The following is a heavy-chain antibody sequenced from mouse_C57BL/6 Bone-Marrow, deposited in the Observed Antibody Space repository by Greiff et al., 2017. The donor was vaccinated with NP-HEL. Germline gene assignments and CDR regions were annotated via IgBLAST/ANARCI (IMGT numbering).Heavy chain of an antibody. V-gene: IGHV1-59*01. D-gene: IGHD2-1*01. CDR2: IDPSDSYT. CDR1: GYTFTSYW. Sequence: QVHVKQPGAELVRPGTSVKLSCKASGYTFTSYWMHWVKQRPGQGLEWIGVIDPSDSYTNYNQKFKGKATLTVDTSSSTAYMQLSSLTSEDSAVYYCARYGNPYFDVWGTGTTVTVSS. J-gene: IGHJ1*03. CDR3: ARYGNPYFDV.